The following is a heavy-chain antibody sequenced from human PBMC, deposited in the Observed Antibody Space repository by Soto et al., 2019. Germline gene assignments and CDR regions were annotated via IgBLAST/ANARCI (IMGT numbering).Heavy chain of an antibody. Sequence: ASVKVSCKASGYTFTSYGISWVRQAPGQGLEWMGWISAYNGNTNYAQKLQGRVTMTTDTSTSTAYMELRSLRSDDTAVYYCARAKRAYCISTSCSGFDYWGQGTLVTVPQ. V-gene: IGHV1-18*01. J-gene: IGHJ4*02. CDR3: ARAKRAYCISTSCSGFDY. CDR2: ISAYNGNT. CDR1: GYTFTSYG. D-gene: IGHD2-2*01.